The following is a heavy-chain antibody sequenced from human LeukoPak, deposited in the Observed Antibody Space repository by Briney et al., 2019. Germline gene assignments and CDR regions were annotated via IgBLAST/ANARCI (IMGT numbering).Heavy chain of an antibody. CDR1: GFTFSSYG. CDR2: IRYDGSNK. D-gene: IGHD1-26*01. J-gene: IGHJ4*02. CDR3: ASGGIYYGAAFDF. V-gene: IGHV3-30*02. Sequence: PGGSLRLSCAASGFTFSSYGMHWVRQAPGKGLEWVAFIRYDGSNKYYADSVKGRFTISRDNAKNSLYLQMNSLRAEDTALYYCASGGIYYGAAFDFWGRGTLVTVSS.